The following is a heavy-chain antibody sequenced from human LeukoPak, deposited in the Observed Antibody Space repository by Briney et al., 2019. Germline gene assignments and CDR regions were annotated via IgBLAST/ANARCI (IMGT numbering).Heavy chain of an antibody. CDR1: GGSISSYY. CDR3: ARLTGYSSESWFDP. D-gene: IGHD3-9*01. J-gene: IGHJ5*02. Sequence: PSETLSLTWTVSGGSISSYYWSCIRQPPVKGLEWIGYIYYSGSTNYNPSLKSRVTISVDTSKNQFSLKLSSVTAADTAVYYCARLTGYSSESWFDPWGQGTLVTVSS. CDR2: IYYSGST. V-gene: IGHV4-59*01.